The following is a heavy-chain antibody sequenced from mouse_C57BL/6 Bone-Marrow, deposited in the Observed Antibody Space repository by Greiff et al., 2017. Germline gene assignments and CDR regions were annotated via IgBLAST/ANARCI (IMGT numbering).Heavy chain of an antibody. CDR1: GFNIKDDY. V-gene: IGHV14-4*01. CDR3: TGGEAMDY. J-gene: IGHJ4*01. CDR2: IDPENGDT. Sequence: VQLQQSGAELVRPGASVKLSCTASGFNIKDDYMHWVKQRPEQGLEWIGWIDPENGDTEYASKFQGKATITADTSSNTAYLQRSSLTSEDTAVYYCTGGEAMDYWGQGTSVTVSS.